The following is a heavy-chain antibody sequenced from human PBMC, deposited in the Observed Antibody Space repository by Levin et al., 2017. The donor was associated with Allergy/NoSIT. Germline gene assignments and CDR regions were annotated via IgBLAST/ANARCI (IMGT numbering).Heavy chain of an antibody. Sequence: GGSLRLSCAASGFTFSNAWMSWVRQAPGKGLEWVGRIKSKTDGGTTDYAAPVKGRFTISRDDSKNTLYLQMNSLKTEDTAVYYCTTAYHRLLYSYGLGAPYYYYGMDVWGQGTTVTVSS. CDR3: TTAYHRLLYSYGLGAPYYYYGMDV. CDR2: IKSKTDGGTT. D-gene: IGHD5-18*01. V-gene: IGHV3-15*01. CDR1: GFTFSNAW. J-gene: IGHJ6*02.